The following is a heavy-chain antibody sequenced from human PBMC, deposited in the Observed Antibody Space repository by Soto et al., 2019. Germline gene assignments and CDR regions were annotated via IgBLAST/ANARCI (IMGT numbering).Heavy chain of an antibody. CDR2: INPSGGST. D-gene: IGHD2-2*03. V-gene: IGHV1-46*03. Sequence: ASVKVSCKASGYTFTSYYMHWVRQAPGQGLEWMGIINPSGGSTSYAQKFQGRVTMTRDTSTSTVYMELSSLRSEDTAVYYCARVGLGYCSSTSCYQPFEYWGQGTLVTVSS. J-gene: IGHJ4*02. CDR1: GYTFTSYY. CDR3: ARVGLGYCSSTSCYQPFEY.